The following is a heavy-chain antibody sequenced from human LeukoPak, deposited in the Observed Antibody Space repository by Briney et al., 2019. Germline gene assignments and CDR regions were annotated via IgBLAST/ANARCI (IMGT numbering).Heavy chain of an antibody. J-gene: IGHJ4*02. CDR3: ARTRTSSSFDY. V-gene: IGHV5-51*01. Sequence: GESLKISCKGSGYSFTTYWIGWGRQMPGKGMEWMGIIYPGDSDTTYSPSFQGQVTISADKSISTAYLQWSSLKASDTAMYYCARTRTSSSFDYWGQGTLVTVSS. CDR1: GYSFTTYW. CDR2: IYPGDSDT.